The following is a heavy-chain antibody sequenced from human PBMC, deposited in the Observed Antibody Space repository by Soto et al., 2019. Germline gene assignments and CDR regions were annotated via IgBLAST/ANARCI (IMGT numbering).Heavy chain of an antibody. CDR3: ARERMTTVTIDY. D-gene: IGHD4-17*01. J-gene: IGHJ4*02. CDR1: GGSISRYY. Sequence: PFQTLSLTCTVSGGSISRYYWSWIRQPPGKGLEWIGYIYYSGSTNYNPSLKSRVTISVDTSKNQFSLKLSSVTAADTAVYYCARERMTTVTIDYWGQGTLVTVSS. V-gene: IGHV4-59*01. CDR2: IYYSGST.